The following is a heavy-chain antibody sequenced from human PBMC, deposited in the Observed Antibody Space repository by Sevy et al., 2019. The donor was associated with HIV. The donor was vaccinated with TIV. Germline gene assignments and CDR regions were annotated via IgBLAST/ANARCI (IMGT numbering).Heavy chain of an antibody. CDR1: GLIFSHYG. CDR3: AKNTAAAGTGGYDY. V-gene: IGHV3-30*02. Sequence: GGSLRLSCAASGLIFSHYGMHWVRQAPGKGLEWVAFISFDGSNKYYVDSVKGRFTISRDKSKNTLYLQMNSLRTEDTALYYGAKNTAAAGTGGYDYWGQGTLVTVSS. J-gene: IGHJ4*02. CDR2: ISFDGSNK. D-gene: IGHD6-13*01.